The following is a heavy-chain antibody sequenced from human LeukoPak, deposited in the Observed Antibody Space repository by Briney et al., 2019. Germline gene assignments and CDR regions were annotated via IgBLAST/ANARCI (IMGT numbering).Heavy chain of an antibody. Sequence: GGSLRLSCAASVFTFDDHAMHWVRQAPGKGLEWVSGISWNSGSIGYADSVKGRFTITRDNAKNSVYLQMTSLRAEDTALYYCVRVQWLTRGGLDYWGQGTLVTVSS. CDR3: VRVQWLTRGGLDY. CDR1: VFTFDDHA. D-gene: IGHD5-24*01. V-gene: IGHV3-9*01. CDR2: ISWNSGSI. J-gene: IGHJ4*02.